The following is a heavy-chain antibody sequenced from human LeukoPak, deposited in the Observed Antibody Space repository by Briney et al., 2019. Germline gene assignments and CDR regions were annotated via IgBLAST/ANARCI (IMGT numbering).Heavy chain of an antibody. V-gene: IGHV3-7*05. Sequence: GGSQRLSCAASGFTFSSYWMTWVRQAPGKGLEWVATIKDDGSEKYYVDSVKGRFTISRDNAKNSLYLQLNSLRAEDTAVYHCARAWYGDFYWGQGTLVTVSS. CDR1: GFTFSSYW. CDR3: ARAWYGDFY. D-gene: IGHD4-17*01. CDR2: IKDDGSEK. J-gene: IGHJ4*02.